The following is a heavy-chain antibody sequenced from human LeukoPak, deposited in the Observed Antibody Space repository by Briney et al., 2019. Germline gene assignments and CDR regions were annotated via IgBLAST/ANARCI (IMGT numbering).Heavy chain of an antibody. V-gene: IGHV3-53*05. D-gene: IGHD6-13*01. J-gene: IGHJ4*02. CDR2: IYSGGST. Sequence: PGGSLRLSCAASGFTVSSNYMSWVRQAPGKGLEWVSVIYSGGSTYYADSVKGRFTISRDNSKNTLYLQMNSLRAEDTAVYYCARDLWQQLAFFDYWGQGTLVTVSS. CDR3: ARDLWQQLAFFDY. CDR1: GFTVSSNY.